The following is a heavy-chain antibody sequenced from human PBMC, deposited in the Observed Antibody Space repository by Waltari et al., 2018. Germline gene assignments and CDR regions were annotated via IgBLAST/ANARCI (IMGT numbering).Heavy chain of an antibody. CDR3: LKKNDEVYDRNGLVYDAFDV. D-gene: IGHD3-22*01. Sequence: EVQLVESGGGLVHPGRSLRLSCAASGFTFDAYAMHWVRQAPGKGLEWFAGINWNSDSIGYGDSVKVRFTISRDNARNSLYLQMNSLTTEDTAVYYCLKKNDEVYDRNGLVYDAFDVWGQGTMVTVST. CDR2: INWNSDSI. J-gene: IGHJ3*01. V-gene: IGHV3-9*01. CDR1: GFTFDAYA.